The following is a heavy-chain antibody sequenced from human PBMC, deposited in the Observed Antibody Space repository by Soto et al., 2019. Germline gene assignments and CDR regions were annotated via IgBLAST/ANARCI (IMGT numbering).Heavy chain of an antibody. V-gene: IGHV4-39*01. CDR2: IYYSGST. J-gene: IGHJ4*02. Sequence: PSETLSLTCTVSGGSISSSSYYWGWIRQPPGKGLEWIGSIYYSGSTYYNPSLKSRVTISVDTSKNQFSLKLSSVTAADTAVYYCARLGYYYGSGSPDFDYWGQGTLVNVSS. CDR1: GGSISSSSYY. CDR3: ARLGYYYGSGSPDFDY. D-gene: IGHD3-10*01.